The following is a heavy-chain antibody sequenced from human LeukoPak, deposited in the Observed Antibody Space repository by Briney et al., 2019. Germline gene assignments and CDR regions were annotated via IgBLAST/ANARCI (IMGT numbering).Heavy chain of an antibody. CDR3: ARHISSYYYMDV. CDR1: GFTFSSYS. Sequence: GGSLRLSCAASGFTFSSYSMNWVRQAPGKGLEWVSSISSSSSYIYYADSVKGRFTISRDNGESSLYLQMNSLRAEDTAVCYCARHISSYYYMDVWGKGTTVTVSS. CDR2: ISSSSSYI. V-gene: IGHV3-21*06. D-gene: IGHD2-21*01. J-gene: IGHJ6*03.